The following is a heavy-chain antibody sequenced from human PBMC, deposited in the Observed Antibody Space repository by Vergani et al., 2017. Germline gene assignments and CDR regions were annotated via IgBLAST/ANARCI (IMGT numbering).Heavy chain of an antibody. V-gene: IGHV3-74*01. CDR3: ARDGVVPAAIMVRALDC. CDR2: INSDGSST. J-gene: IGHJ4*02. D-gene: IGHD2-2*01. Sequence: EVQLVESGGGLVQPGGSLRLSCAASGFTFSSYWMHWVRHAPGKGLVWVSRINSDGSSTSYADSVKGRFTISRDNAKKTRYLQMNSLRAEDTAVYYCARDGVVPAAIMVRALDCWGQGTLVTVSS. CDR1: GFTFSSYW.